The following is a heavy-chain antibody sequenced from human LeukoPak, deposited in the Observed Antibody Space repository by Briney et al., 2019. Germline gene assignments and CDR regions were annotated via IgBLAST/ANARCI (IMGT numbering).Heavy chain of an antibody. D-gene: IGHD2-2*01. Sequence: ASVEVSCQASGGTFSSYAISWGRQAPGQGLEWMGGIIPIFGTANYAQKFQGRVTITTDESTSTAYMELSSLRSEDTAVYYCASQYCSSTSCSERGYSYGYRRYYYYYMDVWGKGTTVTVSS. V-gene: IGHV1-69*05. CDR3: ASQYCSSTSCSERGYSYGYRRYYYYYMDV. J-gene: IGHJ6*03. CDR2: IIPIFGTA. CDR1: GGTFSSYA.